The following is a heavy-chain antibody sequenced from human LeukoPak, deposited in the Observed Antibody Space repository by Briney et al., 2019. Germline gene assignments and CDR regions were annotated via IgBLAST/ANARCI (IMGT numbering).Heavy chain of an antibody. J-gene: IGHJ4*02. CDR1: GGSFSGYY. Sequence: KPSETQSLTCAVYGGSFSGYYWSWIRQPPGKGLEWIGEINHSGSTNYNPSLKSRVTISVDTSKNQFSLKLSSVTAADTAVYYCARMYYYDSSGRGHYFDYWGQGTLVTVSS. CDR2: INHSGST. V-gene: IGHV4-34*01. D-gene: IGHD3-22*01. CDR3: ARMYYYDSSGRGHYFDY.